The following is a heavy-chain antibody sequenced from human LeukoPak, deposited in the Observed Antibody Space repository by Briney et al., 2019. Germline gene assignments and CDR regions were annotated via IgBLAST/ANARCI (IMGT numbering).Heavy chain of an antibody. CDR2: IYCSGST. D-gene: IGHD5-18*01. J-gene: IGHJ5*02. Sequence: PSETLSLTCTVSGDSISDYYWSWIRQPPGKGLEWIGYIYCSGSTNYNPSLKSRVTISVDTSKNQFSLKLSSVTAADTAVYYCARRGYSYVDPWGQGTLVTDSS. CDR1: GDSISDYY. V-gene: IGHV4-59*01. CDR3: ARRGYSYVDP.